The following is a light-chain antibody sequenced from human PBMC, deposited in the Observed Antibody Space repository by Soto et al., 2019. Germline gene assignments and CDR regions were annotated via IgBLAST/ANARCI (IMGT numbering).Light chain of an antibody. CDR1: SSDVGGYNY. CDR3: CSYAGSDILI. CDR2: DVT. J-gene: IGLJ2*01. Sequence: QSVLTQLRSVSGSPGQSVTISCTGTSSDVGGYNYVSWYQRHPGKAPKLIISDVTKRPSGVPDRFSGSKSGNTASLTISGLQAEDEADYDCCSYAGSDILIFGGGTKLTVL. V-gene: IGLV2-11*01.